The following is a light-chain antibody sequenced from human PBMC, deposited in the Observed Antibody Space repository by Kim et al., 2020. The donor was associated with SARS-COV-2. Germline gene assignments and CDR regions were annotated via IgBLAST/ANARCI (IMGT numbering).Light chain of an antibody. CDR3: LQHNTYPIT. Sequence: ASVGDRVTINCRASQDIRNDLGWYQQNPGRAPKRLIYGASRLQSGVPSRFSGSGSGTEFTLTISSLQPEDVATYFCLQHNTYPITFGQGTRLEIK. CDR1: QDIRND. J-gene: IGKJ5*01. CDR2: GAS. V-gene: IGKV1-17*01.